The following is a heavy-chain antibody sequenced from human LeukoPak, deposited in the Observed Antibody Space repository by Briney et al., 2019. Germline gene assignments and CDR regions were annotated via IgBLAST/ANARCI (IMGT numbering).Heavy chain of an antibody. CDR2: INHSGST. V-gene: IGHV4-34*01. J-gene: IGHJ3*02. Sequence: PSETLSLTCAVYGGSFSGYYWSWIRQPPGKGLEWIGEINHSGSTNYNPSLKSRVTISVDTSKNQFSLKLSSVTAADTAVYYCATDTTAGTTGADTAIAFDIWGQGTMVTVSS. CDR1: GGSFSGYY. D-gene: IGHD1-1*01. CDR3: ATDTTAGTTGADTAIAFDI.